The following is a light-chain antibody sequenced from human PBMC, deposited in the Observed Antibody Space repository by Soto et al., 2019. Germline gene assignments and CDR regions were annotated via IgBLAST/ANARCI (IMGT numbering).Light chain of an antibody. CDR3: QQYYSTPRT. CDR1: QSVLYSSNNKNY. Sequence: DIVMTQSXDXXXXSLGERATINCKSXQSVLYSSNNKNYLAWYQQKPGQPPKLLIYWASTRESGVPDRFSGSGSGTDFTLTISSLQAEDVAVYYCQQYYSTPRTFGQGTKVEIK. V-gene: IGKV4-1*01. J-gene: IGKJ1*01. CDR2: WAS.